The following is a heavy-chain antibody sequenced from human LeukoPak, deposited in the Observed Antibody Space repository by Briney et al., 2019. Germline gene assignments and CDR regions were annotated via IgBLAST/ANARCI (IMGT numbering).Heavy chain of an antibody. J-gene: IGHJ4*02. Sequence: PSETLSLTCTVSGGSISSYYWSWIRQPPGKGLEWIGYIYYSGSTNYNPSLKSRVTISVDTSKNQFSLKLSSVTAADTAVYYCARLVAAAEIDYWGQGTLVTASS. V-gene: IGHV4-59*08. D-gene: IGHD6-13*01. CDR3: ARLVAAAEIDY. CDR1: GGSISSYY. CDR2: IYYSGST.